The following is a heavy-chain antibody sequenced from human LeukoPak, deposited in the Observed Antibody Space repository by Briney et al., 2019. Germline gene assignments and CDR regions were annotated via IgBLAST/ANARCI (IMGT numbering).Heavy chain of an antibody. CDR2: IYYSGST. CDR1: GGSISSSSYY. D-gene: IGHD6-6*01. J-gene: IGHJ3*02. V-gene: IGHV4-39*07. CDR3: ARDRIAARRDAASDI. Sequence: PSETLSLTCTVSGGSISSSSYYWGWIRQPPGKGLEWIGSIYYSGSTYYNPSLKSRVTISVDTSKNQFSLKLSSVTAADTAVYYCARDRIAARRDAASDIWGQGTMVTVSS.